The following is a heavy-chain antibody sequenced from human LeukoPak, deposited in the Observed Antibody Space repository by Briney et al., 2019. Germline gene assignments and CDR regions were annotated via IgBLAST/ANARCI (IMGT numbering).Heavy chain of an antibody. Sequence: GGSLRLSCTASRLTIAEYAMTWVRQAPGRGLEWLGFIRSKSYYETTQYAASVRGRFTISRDDSKSVTYLQINSLKTEDTAVYFCNRGRREGYIGGYFNLWGRGTLVTVSS. V-gene: IGHV3-49*04. J-gene: IGHJ2*01. CDR1: RLTIAEYA. CDR2: IRSKSYYETT. D-gene: IGHD5-24*01. CDR3: NRGRREGYIGGYFNL.